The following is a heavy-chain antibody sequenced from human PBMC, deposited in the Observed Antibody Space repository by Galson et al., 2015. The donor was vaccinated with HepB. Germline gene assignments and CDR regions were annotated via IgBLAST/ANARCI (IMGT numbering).Heavy chain of an antibody. D-gene: IGHD3-3*01. CDR3: ASGWYYNYMDV. Sequence: WLEWIGEIHYSGSSNYNPSLQSRVTITADTIKKQFSLKLSSVTAADTAVYYCASGWYYNYMDVWGKGITVIVSS. J-gene: IGHJ6*04. V-gene: IGHV4-34*01. CDR2: IHYSGSS.